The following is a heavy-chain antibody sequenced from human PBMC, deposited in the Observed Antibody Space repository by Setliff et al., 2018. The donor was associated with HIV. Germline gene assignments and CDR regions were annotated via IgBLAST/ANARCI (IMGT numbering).Heavy chain of an antibody. J-gene: IGHJ4*02. V-gene: IGHV4-61*09. CDR2: IHTSGST. D-gene: IGHD1-26*01. CDR1: GGSINSDSYY. Sequence: PSETLSLTCTVFGGSINSDSYYWTWIRQPAGKGLEWIWHIHTSGSTNYNPSLKSRVTISIDTSKNQFSLKLRSATATDTALYYCARVRSSYYFLGAFDSWGQGTLVTFSS. CDR3: ARVRSSYYFLGAFDS.